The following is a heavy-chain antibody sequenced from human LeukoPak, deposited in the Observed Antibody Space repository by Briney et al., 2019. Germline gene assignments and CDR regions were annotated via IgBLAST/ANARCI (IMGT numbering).Heavy chain of an antibody. CDR2: ISSSGSTI. Sequence: KPGGSLRLSCAASGFTFSDYYMSWIRQAPGKGLEWVSYISSSGSTIYYADSVKGRFTISRDNAKNSLYLQMNSLRAEDTAVYYCARDKVVAWSGITWWSYYYGMDVWGQGTTVTVSS. J-gene: IGHJ6*02. D-gene: IGHD3-3*01. CDR3: ARDKVVAWSGITWWSYYYGMDV. CDR1: GFTFSDYY. V-gene: IGHV3-11*01.